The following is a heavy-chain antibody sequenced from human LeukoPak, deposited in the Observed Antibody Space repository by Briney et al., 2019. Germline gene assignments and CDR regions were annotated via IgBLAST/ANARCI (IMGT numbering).Heavy chain of an antibody. D-gene: IGHD3-16*01. J-gene: IGHJ3*02. Sequence: SETLSLTCTVSGGSISSYYWSWIRQPPGKGLEWIGYIYHSGITKYNPSLKSRVSISVDTSKNQFSLKLSSVTAADTAVYYCARDQSITFGGAGDAFDIWGQGTIVSVSS. CDR3: ARDQSITFGGAGDAFDI. CDR2: IYHSGIT. V-gene: IGHV4-59*01. CDR1: GGSISSYY.